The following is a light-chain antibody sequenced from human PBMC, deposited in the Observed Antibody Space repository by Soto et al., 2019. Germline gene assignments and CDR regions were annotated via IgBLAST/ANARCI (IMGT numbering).Light chain of an antibody. Sequence: EIVLTQSPATLSLSPGERATLSCRASQRVSSYLAWYQQKPGQAPRLLIYDASNRATGIPARFSGSGSGTDFALTISSLEPEDFAVYYWQQRSNWPPWTFGQGNKVEIK. CDR1: QRVSSY. CDR2: DAS. CDR3: QQRSNWPPWT. V-gene: IGKV3-11*01. J-gene: IGKJ1*01.